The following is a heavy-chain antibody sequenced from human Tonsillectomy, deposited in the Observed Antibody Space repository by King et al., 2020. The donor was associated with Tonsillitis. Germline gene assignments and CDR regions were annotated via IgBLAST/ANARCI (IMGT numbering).Heavy chain of an antibody. V-gene: IGHV2-26*01. J-gene: IGHJ4*02. CDR3: ARVKWVEDGTMFGAVIVKYLDY. CDR2: IFSIDGR. Sequence: TLKESGPVLVKPTETLTLTCTVSGFSLSNTRMGVRWIRQPPGKALEWLAHIFSIDGRSYNPSLKTRLTISKDTFRSQVVLTMTNMDPVDTATYYCARVKWVEDGTMFGAVIVKYLDYWGQGTPVTVSS. CDR1: GFSLSNTRMG. D-gene: IGHD3-16*02.